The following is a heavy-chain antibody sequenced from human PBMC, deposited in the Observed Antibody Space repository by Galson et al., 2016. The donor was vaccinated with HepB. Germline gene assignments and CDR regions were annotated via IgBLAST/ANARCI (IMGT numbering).Heavy chain of an antibody. J-gene: IGHJ4*02. CDR2: IWYDGSKK. Sequence: SLRLSCAASGFSFNTYGMHWVRQAPGKGPEWVALIWYDGSKKYYVDSVKGRFTISRNNSQNTLYLQMNSLRAEDTALYYCTRDGTLRPLGYWGQGTLVTVSS. V-gene: IGHV3-33*01. CDR1: GFSFNTYG. D-gene: IGHD3-22*01. CDR3: TRDGTLRPLGY.